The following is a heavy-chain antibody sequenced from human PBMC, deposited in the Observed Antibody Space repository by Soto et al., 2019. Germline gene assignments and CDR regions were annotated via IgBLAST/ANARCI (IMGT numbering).Heavy chain of an antibody. Sequence: QVQLVQSGAEVKKPGASVKVSCKASGYTFTSYGISWVRQAPGQGLEWMGWISAYNGNTNYAQKLQGRVTMTTDTSTSKAYMELRSLRSDDTAVYYCARDLAWQNSGYLWFRNLGLDAFDIWGQGTMVTVSS. CDR1: GYTFTSYG. J-gene: IGHJ3*02. CDR2: ISAYNGNT. D-gene: IGHD3-10*01. V-gene: IGHV1-18*01. CDR3: ARDLAWQNSGYLWFRNLGLDAFDI.